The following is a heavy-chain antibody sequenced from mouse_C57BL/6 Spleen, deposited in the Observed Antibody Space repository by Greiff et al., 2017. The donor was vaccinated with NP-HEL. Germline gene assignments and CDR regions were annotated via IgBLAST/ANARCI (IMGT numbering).Heavy chain of an antibody. CDR1: GYAFTNYL. D-gene: IGHD1-1*01. J-gene: IGHJ2*01. CDR3: ARYNSITTVVATDY. V-gene: IGHV1-54*01. Sequence: QVQLKQSGAELVRPGTSVKVSCKASGYAFTNYLIEWVKQRPGQGLEWIGVINPGSGGTNYNEKFKGKATLTADKSSSTAYMQLSSLTSEDSAVYFCARYNSITTVVATDYWGQGTTLTVSS. CDR2: INPGSGGT.